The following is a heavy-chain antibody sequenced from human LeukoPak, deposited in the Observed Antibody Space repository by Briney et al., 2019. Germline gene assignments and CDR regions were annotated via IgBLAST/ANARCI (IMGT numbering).Heavy chain of an antibody. Sequence: ASVKVSCKASGYTFTSYDINWVRQATGQGLEWMGWMNPNSGNTGYAQKFQGRVTMTRDTSTSTVYMELSSLRSEDTAVYYCAREHYYDSSGYYHAEFDYWGQGTLVTVSS. J-gene: IGHJ4*02. D-gene: IGHD3-22*01. V-gene: IGHV1-8*01. CDR3: AREHYYDSSGYYHAEFDY. CDR1: GYTFTSYD. CDR2: MNPNSGNT.